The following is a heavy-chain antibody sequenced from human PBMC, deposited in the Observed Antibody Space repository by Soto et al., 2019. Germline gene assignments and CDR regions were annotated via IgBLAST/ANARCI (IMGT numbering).Heavy chain of an antibody. J-gene: IGHJ5*02. CDR1: GFTFSSYA. Sequence: GGSLRLSCSASGFTFSSYAMHWVRQAPGKGLQYVSAISSGGSGTYYADSVKGRFTISRDNSKNTLYLQMSSLRTEDTAVYYCLKGSGSYHKYHLFDPWAQVT. CDR3: LKGSGSYHKYHLFDP. D-gene: IGHD3-10*01. CDR2: ISSGGSGT. V-gene: IGHV3-64D*06.